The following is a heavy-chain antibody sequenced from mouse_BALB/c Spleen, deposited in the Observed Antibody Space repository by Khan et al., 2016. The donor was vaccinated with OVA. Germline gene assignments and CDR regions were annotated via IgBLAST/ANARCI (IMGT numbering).Heavy chain of an antibody. CDR2: MFPGDGST. CDR1: GYTFTSYD. CDR3: ARGGYGGFAY. V-gene: IGHV1-85*01. J-gene: IGHJ3*01. D-gene: IGHD2-14*01. Sequence: QVQLQQSGAELVKPGASVKLSCKAAGYTFTSYDINWVRQRPEQGLEGIGWMFPGDGSTKYNENFKGKATLTTDKSSSTAYMQLSRLTAEDSGAYFCARGGYGGFAYWGQGTLVTVSA.